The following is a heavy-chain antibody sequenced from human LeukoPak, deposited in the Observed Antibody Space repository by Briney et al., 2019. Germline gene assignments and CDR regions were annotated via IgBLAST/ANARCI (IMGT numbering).Heavy chain of an antibody. Sequence: SETLSLTCTVSGGSISSYYWSWIRQPPGKGLEWIGYIYYSGSTNYNPSLKSRVTISVDTSKKQFSLKLTSVTAADTAVYYCARLYGGMATIRGYFDLWGRGTLVTVSS. CDR1: GGSISSYY. J-gene: IGHJ2*01. CDR2: IYYSGST. V-gene: IGHV4-59*01. CDR3: ARLYGGMATIRGYFDL. D-gene: IGHD5-24*01.